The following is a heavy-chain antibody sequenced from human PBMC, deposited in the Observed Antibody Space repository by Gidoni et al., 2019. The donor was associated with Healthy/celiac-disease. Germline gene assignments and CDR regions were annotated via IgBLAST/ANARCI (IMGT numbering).Heavy chain of an antibody. V-gene: IGHV4-61*03. D-gene: IGHD3-3*01. CDR2: IYYSGST. CDR1: GGSVRSASYY. Sequence: HVQLLESGPGLVKPSETLSLPCTVSGGSVRSASYYCSWIRQPPGKGLGWSCYIYYSGSTKYNASLKSRVTRSVDTSKTHVSLRLSSVTAADTAVYYCARAVKDDFWSGPIITGGFDYWGQGTLVTVSS. J-gene: IGHJ4*02. CDR3: ARAVKDDFWSGPIITGGFDY.